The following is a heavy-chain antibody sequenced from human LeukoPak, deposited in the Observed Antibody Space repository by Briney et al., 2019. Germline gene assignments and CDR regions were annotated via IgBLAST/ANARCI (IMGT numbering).Heavy chain of an antibody. Sequence: KTSETLSLTCTVSGGSISSGYYYWSWIRQPPGKGLEWIGYIYYSGSTYSNPSLKSRVTISVDTSKNQFSLKLSSVTAADTAVYYCARHGAQPRRGFDYWGQGTLVTVSS. J-gene: IGHJ4*02. D-gene: IGHD5-24*01. CDR3: ARHGAQPRRGFDY. CDR2: IYYSGST. CDR1: GGSISSGYYY. V-gene: IGHV4-30-4*01.